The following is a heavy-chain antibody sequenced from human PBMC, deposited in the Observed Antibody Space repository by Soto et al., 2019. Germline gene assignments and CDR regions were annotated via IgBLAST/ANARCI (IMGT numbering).Heavy chain of an antibody. V-gene: IGHV5-51*01. CDR1: GYSFTSYW. CDR3: ASGRSSSGYYSDY. CDR2: IYPGDSDT. J-gene: IGHJ4*02. Sequence: SGESLKISCKGSGYSFTSYWIGWVRQMPGKGLEWMGIIYPGDSDTRYSPSFQGQVTISADKSISTAYLQWSSLKASDTAMYYCASGRSSSGYYSDYWGQGTLVTVSS. D-gene: IGHD3-22*01.